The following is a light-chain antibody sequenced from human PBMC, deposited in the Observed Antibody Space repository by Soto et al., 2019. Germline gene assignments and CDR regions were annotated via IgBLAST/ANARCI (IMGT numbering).Light chain of an antibody. CDR3: CSYAGSSTSYGV. CDR2: EGS. V-gene: IGLV2-23*01. J-gene: IGLJ2*01. Sequence: QSVLTQPASVSGSPGKSITISCTGTSSDVGSYNLVSWYQQNPGKAPKLIIYEGSKRPSGVSNRFSGSKSGNTASLTISGLKAEDEADYYCCSYAGSSTSYGVLGGRTKLTVL. CDR1: SSDVGSYNL.